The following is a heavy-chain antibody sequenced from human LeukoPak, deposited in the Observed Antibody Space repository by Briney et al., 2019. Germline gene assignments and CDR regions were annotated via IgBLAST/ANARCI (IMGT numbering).Heavy chain of an antibody. CDR3: ARAKRNAFDI. V-gene: IGHV3-48*01. CDR1: GFTLSNYS. Sequence: PGGSLRLSCAASGFTLSNYSMNWVRQAPGKGLEWVSYISRSSSIIYYADSVEGRFTISRDNAKSSLYLQMNSLRAEDTAVYYCARAKRNAFDIWGQGTMVTVSS. J-gene: IGHJ3*02. CDR2: ISRSSSII.